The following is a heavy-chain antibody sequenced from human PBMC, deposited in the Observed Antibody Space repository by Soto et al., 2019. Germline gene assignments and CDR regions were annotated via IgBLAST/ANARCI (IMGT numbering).Heavy chain of an antibody. CDR2: IIPIFGTA. CDR3: ARDSGGYSYGYAHAFDI. D-gene: IGHD5-18*01. V-gene: IGHV1-69*01. J-gene: IGHJ3*02. CDR1: GGTFSSYA. Sequence: QVQLVQSGAEVKKPGSSVKVSCKASGGTFSSYAISWVRQAPGQGLEWMGGIIPIFGTANYAQTFQGRVTITADESTSTAYMELSSLRSEDTAVYYCARDSGGYSYGYAHAFDIWGQGTMVTVSS.